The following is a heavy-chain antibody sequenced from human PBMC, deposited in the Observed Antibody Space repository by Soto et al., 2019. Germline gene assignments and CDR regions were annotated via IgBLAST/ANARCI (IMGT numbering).Heavy chain of an antibody. Sequence: VGSMILSCTASGFTFISYYMHWVSQAPGKGLEWVAIIWYDGSNKYYADSVKGRFTISRDNSKNTLYLQMNSLRVEDTAVYYCARDTPRSSGFDYWGQGILVTVSS. V-gene: IGHV3-33*01. D-gene: IGHD3-22*01. J-gene: IGHJ4*02. CDR2: IWYDGSNK. CDR1: GFTFISYY. CDR3: ARDTPRSSGFDY.